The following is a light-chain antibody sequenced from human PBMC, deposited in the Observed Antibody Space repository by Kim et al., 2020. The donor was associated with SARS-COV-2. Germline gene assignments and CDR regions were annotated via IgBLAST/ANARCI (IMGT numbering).Light chain of an antibody. V-gene: IGKV4-1*01. CDR3: QQYSNTPRT. Sequence: DIVMTQSPDSLAVSLGARATINCKSSQSVLYSANNKNYLAWYQQKPGQPPKLLIYWASTRESGVPDRFSGSGSGTDFTLTISSLQAEDVAVYYCQQYSNTPRTFGQGTKVDIK. CDR1: QSVLYSANNKNY. CDR2: WAS. J-gene: IGKJ1*01.